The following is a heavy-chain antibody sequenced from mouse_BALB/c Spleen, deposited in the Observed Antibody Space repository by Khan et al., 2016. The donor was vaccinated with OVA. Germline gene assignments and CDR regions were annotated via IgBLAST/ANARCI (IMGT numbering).Heavy chain of an antibody. D-gene: IGHD2-10*01. CDR3: ARPPYFSYVMGY. Sequence: QVQLQQSGPELKKPGETVKISCKASGYTFTNYGMNWVKQAPGRGLKWMGWINTYTGEPTYADDFKGRFVFSLETSASTAYLQINNLKNEDTATYFGARPPYFSYVMGYWGQGTSVTVSS. J-gene: IGHJ4*01. CDR2: INTYTGEP. CDR1: GYTFTNYG. V-gene: IGHV9-3-1*01.